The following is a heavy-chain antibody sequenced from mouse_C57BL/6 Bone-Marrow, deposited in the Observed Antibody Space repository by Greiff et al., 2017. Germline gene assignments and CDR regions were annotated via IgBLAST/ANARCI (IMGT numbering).Heavy chain of an antibody. CDR1: GYTFTGYW. D-gene: IGHD2-5*01. V-gene: IGHV1-9*01. J-gene: IGHJ1*03. CDR2: ILPGSGST. Sequence: QVQLQQSGAELMKPGASVKLSCKATGYTFTGYWIEWVKQRPGHGLEWIGEILPGSGSTNYNEKFKGKATFTADKSSNTAYMQLSSLTTEDSDIYYCARESNLIYWYFDVWGTGTTVTVSA. CDR3: ARESNLIYWYFDV.